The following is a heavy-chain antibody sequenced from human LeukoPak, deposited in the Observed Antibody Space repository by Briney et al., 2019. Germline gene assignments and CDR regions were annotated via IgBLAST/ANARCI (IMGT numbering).Heavy chain of an antibody. Sequence: GGSLRLSCAASGFIFSDYYMSWIRQAPAKGLEWVSYISSGGCTIYYADSVKGRFTISRDNAKNSLYLQMNSLRAEDTAVYYCARDIYYYDSSGYYFPGGSDCWGQGTLVTVSS. CDR2: ISSGGCTI. D-gene: IGHD3-22*01. CDR3: ARDIYYYDSSGYYFPGGSDC. J-gene: IGHJ4*02. V-gene: IGHV3-11*04. CDR1: GFIFSDYY.